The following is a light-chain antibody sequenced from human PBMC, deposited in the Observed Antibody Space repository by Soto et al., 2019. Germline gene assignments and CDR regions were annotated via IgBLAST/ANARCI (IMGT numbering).Light chain of an antibody. CDR1: SSNTGAGYN. CDR2: DNR. J-gene: IGLJ3*02. V-gene: IGLV1-40*01. CDR3: AAWDDSLSGWM. Sequence: QSVLTQPPSVSGAPGQRVTISCTGSSSNTGAGYNVHWYQQLPGTAPKLLIFDNRHRPSGVPDRFSASKSATSASLAISGLRSEDEADYYCAAWDDSLSGWMFGGGTKLTVL.